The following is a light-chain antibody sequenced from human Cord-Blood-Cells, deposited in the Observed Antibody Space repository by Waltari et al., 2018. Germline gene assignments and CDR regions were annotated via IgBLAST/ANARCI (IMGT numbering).Light chain of an antibody. CDR1: QSISSY. J-gene: IGKJ4*01. CDR2: AAS. V-gene: IGKV1-39*01. CDR3: QQSYSTLT. Sequence: DIQMTQSPSSLSASVGDRVTITCRASQSISSYLNWYQQKPGKAPKLLIYAASSLQSGVPSRFSGSGSGTDFTLTISSRQPEDFATYYCQQSYSTLTVGGGTKVEIK.